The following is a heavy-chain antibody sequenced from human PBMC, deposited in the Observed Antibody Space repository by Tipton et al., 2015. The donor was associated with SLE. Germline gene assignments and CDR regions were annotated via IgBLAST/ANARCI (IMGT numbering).Heavy chain of an antibody. CDR2: ISYSGAT. D-gene: IGHD2-8*01. V-gene: IGHV4-39*07. CDR3: ARGYCSDGVCYGFGFFDY. J-gene: IGHJ4*02. CDR1: GGSITTRSYY. Sequence: TLSLTCIVSGGSITTRSYYWGWIRQPPGKGLEWIASISYSGATYYNPSLKSRVIISLDTSRNHFSLKLTSVTAADTAVYFCARGYCSDGVCYGFGFFDYRGQGNLVTVSS.